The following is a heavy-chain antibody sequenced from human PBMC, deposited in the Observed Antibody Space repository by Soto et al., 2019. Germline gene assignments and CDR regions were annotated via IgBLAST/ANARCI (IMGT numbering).Heavy chain of an antibody. Sequence: PSETLSLTCPVSGGSISNYYWSWIRQPPGKGLQWIGYIFSSGSTNYNPSLKSRVTISVNTSKNQFSLNLNSVTAADTAVYYCARQRRDFDYWGQGSLVTVS. J-gene: IGHJ4*02. V-gene: IGHV4-59*08. CDR2: IFSSGST. CDR1: GGSISNYY. CDR3: ARQRRDFDY.